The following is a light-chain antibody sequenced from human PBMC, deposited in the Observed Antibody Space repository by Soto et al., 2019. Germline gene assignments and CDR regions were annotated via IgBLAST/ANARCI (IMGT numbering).Light chain of an antibody. CDR2: AAS. CDR1: QGIGVY. J-gene: IGKJ4*01. CDR3: QKYNSAPIT. V-gene: IGKV1-27*01. Sequence: DIQMTQSPSSLSASLGDRVTITCRASQGIGVYLAWFQQKPGKVPRLLIYAASALQSGVPSRFSGGGSGTDFTLTINSLQPEDGATYYCQKYNSAPITFGGGTKVEIK.